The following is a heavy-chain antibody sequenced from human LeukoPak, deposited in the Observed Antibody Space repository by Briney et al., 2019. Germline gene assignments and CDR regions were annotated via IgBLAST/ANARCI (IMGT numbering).Heavy chain of an antibody. CDR3: ARLGYSYGYSDY. CDR1: GDTFNTHW. V-gene: IGHV5-51*01. D-gene: IGHD5-18*01. CDR2: IYPGDSDT. Sequence: GESLKISCKGSGDTFNTHWIGWVRQMPGKGLEWMGIIYPGDSDTRYSPSFEGQVTISADKSSRTAYLQWSSLKASDTAMYYCARLGYSYGYSDYWDQGTLVTVSS. J-gene: IGHJ4*02.